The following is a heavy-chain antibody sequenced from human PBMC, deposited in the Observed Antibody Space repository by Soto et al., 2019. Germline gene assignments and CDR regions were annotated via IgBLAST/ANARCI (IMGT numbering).Heavy chain of an antibody. CDR1: GFTFGGYG. J-gene: IGHJ4*02. Sequence: GGSLRLSCAASGFTFGGYGMHWVRQAPGKGLEWVAVISNDGINKYYVDSVRGRFTISRDNSKNTLDLQMNSLRPEDTAVYYCGKYSGSEHHKGWPQGHWGQATLVT. CDR3: GKYSGSEHHKGWPQGH. V-gene: IGHV3-30*18. D-gene: IGHD1-26*01. CDR2: ISNDGINK.